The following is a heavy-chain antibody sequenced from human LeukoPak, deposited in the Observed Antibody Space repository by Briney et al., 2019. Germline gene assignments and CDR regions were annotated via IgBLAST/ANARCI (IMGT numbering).Heavy chain of an antibody. D-gene: IGHD6-13*01. J-gene: IGHJ4*02. V-gene: IGHV3-23*01. CDR1: GFTFNSNA. CDR2: IATSGGST. Sequence: GGSLRLSCAASGFTFNSNAMHWVRQAPGKGLEWVSAIATSGGSTFYADSVKGRFTISRDNSKNTLYLQMNSLRAEDTAVYYCAKLIWPSGSRYVDYWGQGTLVTVSS. CDR3: AKLIWPSGSRYVDY.